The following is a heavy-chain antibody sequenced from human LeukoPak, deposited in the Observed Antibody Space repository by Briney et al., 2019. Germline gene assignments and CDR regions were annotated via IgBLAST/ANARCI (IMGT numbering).Heavy chain of an antibody. D-gene: IGHD3-10*01. CDR2: ISGSGGST. Sequence: PGGSLRLSCAASGFTFSSYAMSWVRQAPGKGLEWVSAISGSGGSTYYADSVKGRFTISRDNSKNTLYLQMNSLRAEDTAVYYCAKAKGYYYGSEPFDYWGQGTLVTVSS. CDR3: AKAKGYYYGSEPFDY. V-gene: IGHV3-23*01. CDR1: GFTFSSYA. J-gene: IGHJ4*02.